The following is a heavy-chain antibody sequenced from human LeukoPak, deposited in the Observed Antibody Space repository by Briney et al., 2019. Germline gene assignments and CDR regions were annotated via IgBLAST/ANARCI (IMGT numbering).Heavy chain of an antibody. J-gene: IGHJ3*02. CDR3: AREPDRAGYCSGGSCPKNDALDI. Sequence: ASVKVSCKASGYTFTSYYMHWVRQAPGQGLEWMGIINPSGGSTSYAQKFQGRVTMTRDTSTSTVYMELSSLRSEDTAVYYCAREPDRAGYCSGGSCPKNDALDIWGQGTMVTVSS. CDR1: GYTFTSYY. V-gene: IGHV1-46*03. D-gene: IGHD2-15*01. CDR2: INPSGGST.